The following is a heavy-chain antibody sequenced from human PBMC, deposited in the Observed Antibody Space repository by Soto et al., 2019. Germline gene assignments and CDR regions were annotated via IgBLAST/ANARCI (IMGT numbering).Heavy chain of an antibody. V-gene: IGHV3-23*01. D-gene: IGHD2-15*01. J-gene: IGHJ4*02. CDR2: ISGSGGST. CDR1: GVPFSSYA. Sequence: GGSLRLSCAASGVPFSSYAMSWVRQATGKGMEWVAAISGSGGSTYYADSVKGGFTISRENSKNTLYLQMNSLRAEDAAVYYCAKDLVGSNADYYDYWGQGTLVTVSS. CDR3: AKDLVGSNADYYDY.